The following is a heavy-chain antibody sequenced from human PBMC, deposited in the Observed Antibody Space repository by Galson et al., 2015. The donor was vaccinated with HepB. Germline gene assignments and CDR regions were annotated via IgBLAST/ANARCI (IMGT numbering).Heavy chain of an antibody. CDR3: AKGWEASSSSLAGGS. D-gene: IGHD6-6*01. J-gene: IGHJ4*02. CDR1: GFSVGNYV. CDR2: ISASGSGA. V-gene: IGHV3-23*01. Sequence: SLRLACAASGFSVGNYVMSWVRQAPGTGLEWVSGISASGSGAYYADSVKGRFTMSRDNSKNTVYLQMDSLRAEDTAVYHCAKGWEASSSSLAGGSWGQGILVSVSS.